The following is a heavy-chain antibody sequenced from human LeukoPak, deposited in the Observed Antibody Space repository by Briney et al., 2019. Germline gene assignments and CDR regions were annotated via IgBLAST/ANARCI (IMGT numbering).Heavy chain of an antibody. CDR1: GFTFSSYW. J-gene: IGHJ4*02. Sequence: GGSLRLSCAASGFTFSSYWMSWVRQAPGKGLEWVANIKQDGSEKYYVDSVKGRFTISRDNAKNSLYLQMNSQRAEDTAVYYCARDLSSVAPDYWGQGTLVTVSS. CDR3: ARDLSSVAPDY. CDR2: IKQDGSEK. V-gene: IGHV3-7*01. D-gene: IGHD2/OR15-2a*01.